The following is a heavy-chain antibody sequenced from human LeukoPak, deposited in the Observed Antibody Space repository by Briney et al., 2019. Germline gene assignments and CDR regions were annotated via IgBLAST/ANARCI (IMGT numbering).Heavy chain of an antibody. CDR1: GFTFSTYA. J-gene: IGHJ4*02. V-gene: IGHV3-30-3*01. CDR2: ISYDGSNE. Sequence: GRSPRLSCAASGFTFSTYAMHWVRQAPGKGLEWVAFISYDGSNEYYSDSVKGRFTISRDNSKNTLYLQMNSLRAEDTAVYYCARDNYGGDYWGQGTLVTVSS. D-gene: IGHD4-23*01. CDR3: ARDNYGGDY.